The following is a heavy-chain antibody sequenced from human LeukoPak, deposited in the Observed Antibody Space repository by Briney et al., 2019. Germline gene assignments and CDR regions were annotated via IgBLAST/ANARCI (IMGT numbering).Heavy chain of an antibody. D-gene: IGHD1-26*01. J-gene: IGHJ5*02. CDR2: FDPEDGET. Sequence: ASVKVSCKVSGYTLTGLSMHWVRQAPGKGLEWMGGFDPEDGETIYAQKFQGRVTMTEDTSTDTAYMELSSLRSEDTAVYYCATISRGSYRYWFDPWGQGTLVTVSS. V-gene: IGHV1-24*01. CDR1: GYTLTGLS. CDR3: ATISRGSYRYWFDP.